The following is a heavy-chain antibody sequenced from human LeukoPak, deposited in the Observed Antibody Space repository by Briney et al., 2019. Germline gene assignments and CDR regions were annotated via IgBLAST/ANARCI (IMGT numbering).Heavy chain of an antibody. CDR2: IIPILGIA. J-gene: IGHJ4*02. CDR1: GYTFTSYG. D-gene: IGHD3-10*01. CDR3: ARCRNKDYYYGSGSYYDH. V-gene: IGHV1-69*04. Sequence: VASVKVSCKASGYTFTSYGISWVRQAPGQGLEWMGRIIPILGIANYAQKFQGRVTITADKSTSTAYMELSSLRSEDTAVYYCARCRNKDYYYGSGSYYDHWGQGTLVTVSS.